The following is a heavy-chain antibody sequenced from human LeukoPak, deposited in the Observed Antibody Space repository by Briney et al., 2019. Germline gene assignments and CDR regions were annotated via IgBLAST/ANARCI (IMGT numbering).Heavy chain of an antibody. CDR3: ARDLLGYNYYYMDV. Sequence: GGSLRLSCAASGFTFSSYSMNWVRQAPGKGLEWVSSISSSDSYIYYADSVKGRFTISRDNAKNSLFLQMNSLRAEDTAVYYCARDLLGYNYYYMDVWGKGTTVTVSS. CDR1: GFTFSSYS. D-gene: IGHD3-16*02. CDR2: ISSSDSYI. V-gene: IGHV3-21*01. J-gene: IGHJ6*03.